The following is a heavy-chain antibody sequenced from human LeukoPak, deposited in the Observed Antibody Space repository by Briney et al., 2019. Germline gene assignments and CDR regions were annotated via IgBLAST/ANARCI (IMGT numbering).Heavy chain of an antibody. J-gene: IGHJ4*02. Sequence: SETLSLTCTVSGGSISSSIYYWGWIRQPPGKGLEWIGNIYYSGSTYYNPSLKSRVTISVDTSENQLSLKLSSVTAADTAVYYCGREGGVYYDYWGQGTLVTVSS. CDR2: IYYSGST. D-gene: IGHD2-8*01. V-gene: IGHV4-39*07. CDR1: GGSISSSIYY. CDR3: GREGGVYYDY.